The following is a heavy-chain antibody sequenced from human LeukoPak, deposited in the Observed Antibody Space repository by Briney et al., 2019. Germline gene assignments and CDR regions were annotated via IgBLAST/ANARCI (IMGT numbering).Heavy chain of an antibody. CDR3: AKDGDPVAGYYFDY. CDR2: ISYDGSNK. CDR1: GFTFSSYG. D-gene: IGHD6-19*01. Sequence: GRSLRLSCAASGFTFSSYGMHWVRQAPGKGLEWVAVISYDGSNKYYADSVKGRFTISRDNSKNTLYPQMNSLRAEDTAVYYCAKDGDPVAGYYFDYWGQGTLVTVSS. V-gene: IGHV3-30*18. J-gene: IGHJ4*02.